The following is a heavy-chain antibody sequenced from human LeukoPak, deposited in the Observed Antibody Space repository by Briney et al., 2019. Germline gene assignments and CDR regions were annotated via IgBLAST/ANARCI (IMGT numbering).Heavy chain of an antibody. CDR1: GFTFSSYS. CDR3: ARDTITMVRGVIIYYYYGMDV. V-gene: IGHV3-21*01. Sequence: GGSLRLSCAASGFTFSSYSMNWVRQAPGKGLEWVSSISSSSSYIYYADSVKGRFTISRDNAKNSLYLQMNSLRAEDTAVYYCARDTITMVRGVIIYYYYGMDVWGQGTTVTVSS. CDR2: ISSSSSYI. D-gene: IGHD3-10*01. J-gene: IGHJ6*02.